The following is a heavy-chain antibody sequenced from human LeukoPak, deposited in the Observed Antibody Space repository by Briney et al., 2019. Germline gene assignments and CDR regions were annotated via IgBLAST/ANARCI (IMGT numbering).Heavy chain of an antibody. J-gene: IGHJ6*02. Sequence: SMKVSCKASGGTFSSYAISWVRQAPGQGLEWMGRIIPILGIANYAQKFQGRVTITADKSTSTAYMELSSLRSEDTAVYYCAEGVCSGGSCYPTYYYGMDVWGQGTTVTVSS. CDR2: IIPILGIA. CDR1: GGTFSSYA. CDR3: AEGVCSGGSCYPTYYYGMDV. V-gene: IGHV1-69*04. D-gene: IGHD2-15*01.